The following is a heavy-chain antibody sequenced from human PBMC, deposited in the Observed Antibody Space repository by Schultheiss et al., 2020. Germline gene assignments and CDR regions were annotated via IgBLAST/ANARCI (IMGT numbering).Heavy chain of an antibody. J-gene: IGHJ2*01. CDR2: IYWDDDK. V-gene: IGHV2-5*02. CDR1: GFSLSTAGVG. CDR3: ARSAPVAVADDWYFDL. Sequence: SGPTLVKPTQTLTLTCTFSGFSLSTAGVGVDWIRQPPGKALEWLALIYWDDDKRYSPSLKSRLTITEDTSKNQVVLTMTNMDPVDTATYYCARSAPVAVADDWYFDLWGRGTLVTVSS. D-gene: IGHD6-19*01.